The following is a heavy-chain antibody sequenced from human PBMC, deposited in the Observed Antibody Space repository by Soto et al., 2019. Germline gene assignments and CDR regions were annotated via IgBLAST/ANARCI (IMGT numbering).Heavy chain of an antibody. CDR1: GGTFSRHA. Sequence: QVQLVQSGAEVRKPGSSVKVSCKASGGTFSRHAISWVRQAPGQGLEWMGGISAYNGNTNYAQKLQGRVTMTPDTSASPAYRELSSLRADDTAVYYCARDRGGSSLYLGGGAEFDYWGQGTLVTVSS. D-gene: IGHD6-13*01. V-gene: IGHV1-18*01. J-gene: IGHJ4*02. CDR3: ARDRGGSSLYLGGGAEFDY. CDR2: ISAYNGNT.